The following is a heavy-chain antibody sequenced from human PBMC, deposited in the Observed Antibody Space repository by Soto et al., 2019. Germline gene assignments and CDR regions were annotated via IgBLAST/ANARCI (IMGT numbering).Heavy chain of an antibody. J-gene: IGHJ4*02. V-gene: IGHV4-30-2*01. Sequence: SETLSLTCAVSGGSISSGGYSWSWIRQPPGKGLEWIGYIYHSGSTYYNPSLKSRVTISVDRSKNQFSLKLPSVTAADTALYYCARHFRDAYSALAFWGQGTLVTVSS. CDR3: ARHFRDAYSALAF. D-gene: IGHD2-15*01. CDR2: IYHSGST. CDR1: GGSISSGGYS.